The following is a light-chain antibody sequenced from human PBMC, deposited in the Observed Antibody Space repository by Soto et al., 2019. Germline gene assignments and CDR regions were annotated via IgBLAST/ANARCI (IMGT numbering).Light chain of an antibody. J-gene: IGKJ4*01. Sequence: EIVMTQSAATLSVSAGERATLSCRASQSLSSINLAWFQQKPGQAPRLLIYGTSSRATGIPDRFSGSGYGTDFNLTISSLETEDFAFYYCQQRNSWPLTFGGGTKVDIK. V-gene: IGKV3D-20*02. CDR2: GTS. CDR3: QQRNSWPLT. CDR1: QSLSSIN.